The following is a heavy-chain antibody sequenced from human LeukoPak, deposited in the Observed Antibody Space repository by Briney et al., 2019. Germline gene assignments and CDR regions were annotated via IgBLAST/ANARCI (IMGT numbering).Heavy chain of an antibody. CDR1: GGSISSYY. J-gene: IGHJ4*02. CDR2: IYYSART. CDR3: ARFSSWFHFDY. D-gene: IGHD6-13*01. Sequence: PSETLSLTCTVSGGSISSYYWSWIRQPPGKGLEWIGYIYYSARTNYNPSLKSRVTISEDTSKNQFSLKLSSLTAADTAVYYCARFSSWFHFDYWAREPWSPSPQ. V-gene: IGHV4-59*01.